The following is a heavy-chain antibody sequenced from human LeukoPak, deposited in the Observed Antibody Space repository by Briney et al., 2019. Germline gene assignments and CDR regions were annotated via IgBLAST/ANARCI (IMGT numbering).Heavy chain of an antibody. CDR1: GFTFSSIA. CDR2: IGNSGTTT. D-gene: IGHD3-22*01. Sequence: PGGSLRLSCAASGFTFSSIAMTWVRQAPGKGLEWVSGIGNSGTTTDYADSVRGRFTISRDNSKNTLYLQMNSQRAEDTAVYYCARDHYYDSSGFSPLDYWGQGTLVTVSS. CDR3: ARDHYYDSSGFSPLDY. V-gene: IGHV3-23*01. J-gene: IGHJ4*02.